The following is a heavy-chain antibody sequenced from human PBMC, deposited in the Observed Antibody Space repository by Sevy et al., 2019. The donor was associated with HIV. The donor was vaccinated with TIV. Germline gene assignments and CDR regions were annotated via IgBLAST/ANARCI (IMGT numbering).Heavy chain of an antibody. Sequence: GGSLRLSCAASGFTFSTYNMNWVRQAPVKGLEWVSSITDSINYIYHADSVKGRFTISRDNAKNSLYLQMNSLRAEDTAVYFCARDRRTLNYYGSSGYNYYFDYWGQGTLVTVS. CDR3: ARDRRTLNYYGSSGYNYYFDY. V-gene: IGHV3-21*01. CDR1: GFTFSTYN. CDR2: ITDSINYI. J-gene: IGHJ4*02. D-gene: IGHD3-22*01.